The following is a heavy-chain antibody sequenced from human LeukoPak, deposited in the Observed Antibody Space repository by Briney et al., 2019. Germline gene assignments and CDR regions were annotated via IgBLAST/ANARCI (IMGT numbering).Heavy chain of an antibody. V-gene: IGHV3-66*02. D-gene: IGHD3-3*01. CDR2: IYSGGST. Sequence: GGSLRLSCAASGFTVRSNYMSWVRQAPGKGLEWVSAIYSGGSTYYADSVKGRFTISRDNSKNTLYLQMSSLRAEDTAVYYCARDQSYDFWSDYYYYMDVWGKGTTVTVSS. CDR1: GFTVRSNY. J-gene: IGHJ6*03. CDR3: ARDQSYDFWSDYYYYMDV.